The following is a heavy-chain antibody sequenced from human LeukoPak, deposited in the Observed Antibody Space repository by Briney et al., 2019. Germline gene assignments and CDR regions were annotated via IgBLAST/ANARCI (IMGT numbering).Heavy chain of an antibody. J-gene: IGHJ4*02. V-gene: IGHV4-39*07. D-gene: IGHD3-22*01. CDR2: INHSGST. CDR3: ASRPWGSYDSSGYSDY. Sequence: SETLSLTCTVSGGSISSSSYYWGWIRQPPGKGLEWIGEINHSGSTNYNPSLKSRVTISVDTSKNQFSLKLSSVTAADTAVYYCASRPWGSYDSSGYSDYWGQGTLVTVSS. CDR1: GGSISSSSYY.